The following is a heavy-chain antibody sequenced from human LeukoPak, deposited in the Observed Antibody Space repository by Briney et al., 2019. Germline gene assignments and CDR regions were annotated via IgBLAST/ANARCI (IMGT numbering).Heavy chain of an antibody. CDR2: ISSSSSYI. CDR3: ARGARYSSSWTAEWAGHYYYYMDV. Sequence: GGSLTLSCAASGCTFSSYSLNWVRQAPGKGLEWVSSISSSSSYIYYADSVKGRFTISRDNAKNSLYLQTNSLRAEDTAVYYCARGARYSSSWTAEWAGHYYYYMDVWGKGTTVTVSS. J-gene: IGHJ6*03. D-gene: IGHD6-13*01. V-gene: IGHV3-21*01. CDR1: GCTFSSYS.